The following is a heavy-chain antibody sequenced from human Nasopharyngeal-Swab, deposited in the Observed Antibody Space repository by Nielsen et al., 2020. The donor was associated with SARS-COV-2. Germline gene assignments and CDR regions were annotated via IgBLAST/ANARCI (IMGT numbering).Heavy chain of an antibody. CDR3: ATPGTRCSGDSCDMWVFDY. D-gene: IGHD2-15*01. J-gene: IGHJ4*02. CDR2: ITSSGDRT. CDR1: GFTFSNYA. Sequence: GESLKISCAASGFTFSNYAMSWVRQAPGKGLEWVSSITSSGDRTSNADSAKGRFTISRDNSKNTLYLQMSSLRAEDTAIYYCATPGTRCSGDSCDMWVFDYWGQETQVTVSS. V-gene: IGHV3-23*01.